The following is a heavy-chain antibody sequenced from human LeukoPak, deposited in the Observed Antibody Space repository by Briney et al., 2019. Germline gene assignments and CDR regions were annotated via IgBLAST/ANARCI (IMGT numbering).Heavy chain of an antibody. CDR2: IIPIFGTA. J-gene: IGHJ3*02. CDR1: GGTFSSYA. D-gene: IGHD1-26*01. Sequence: SVKVSCKASGGTFSSYAISWVRQAPGQGLEWMGGIIPIFGTANYTQKFQGRVTITTDESTSTAYMELSSLRSEDTAVYYCARGPRYGSYSAFDIWGQGTMVTVSS. CDR3: ARGPRYGSYSAFDI. V-gene: IGHV1-69*05.